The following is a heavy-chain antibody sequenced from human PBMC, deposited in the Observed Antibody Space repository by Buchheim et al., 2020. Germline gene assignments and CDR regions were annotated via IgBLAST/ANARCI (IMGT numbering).Heavy chain of an antibody. CDR2: IRSKANSYAT. Sequence: EVQLVESGGGLVQPGGSLKLSCAASGFTFSGSAMHWVRQASGKGLEWVGRIRSKANSYATAYAASVKGRFTISRDDSKNTAYLQMNSLKTEDTAVYYCTRLDPLYGSGSYYYDYWGQGTL. J-gene: IGHJ4*02. CDR1: GFTFSGSA. V-gene: IGHV3-73*01. D-gene: IGHD3-10*01. CDR3: TRLDPLYGSGSYYYDY.